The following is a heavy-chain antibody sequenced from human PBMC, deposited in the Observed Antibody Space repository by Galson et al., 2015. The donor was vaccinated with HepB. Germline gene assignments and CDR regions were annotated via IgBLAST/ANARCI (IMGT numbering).Heavy chain of an antibody. J-gene: IGHJ4*02. V-gene: IGHV3-7*01. D-gene: IGHD3-10*01. CDR2: INLDGSAN. CDR3: GVKDSGY. CDR1: GFTFGSYW. Sequence: SLRLSCAASGFTFGSYWIHWVRQAPGKGLEWVGNINLDGSANFHVDSVKGRFTISRDNAKNSVYLQMSSLRAEDTAVYYCGVKDSGYWGQGTLVTVSS.